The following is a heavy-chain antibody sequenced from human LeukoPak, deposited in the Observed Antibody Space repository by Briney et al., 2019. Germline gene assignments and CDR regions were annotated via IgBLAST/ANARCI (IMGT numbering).Heavy chain of an antibody. CDR1: GGSLSSSSYY. CDR3: AGQYYYDSRGYFVRANFDY. D-gene: IGHD3-22*01. CDR2: IYYSGST. J-gene: IGHJ4*02. V-gene: IGHV4-39*01. Sequence: SETLSLTCTVSGGSLSSSSYYWGWTRQPPGKGLEWIGSIYYSGSTYYNPSLKSRVTISVDTSKNQFSLKLSSVTAADTAVYFCAGQYYYDSRGYFVRANFDYWGQGTLVTVSP.